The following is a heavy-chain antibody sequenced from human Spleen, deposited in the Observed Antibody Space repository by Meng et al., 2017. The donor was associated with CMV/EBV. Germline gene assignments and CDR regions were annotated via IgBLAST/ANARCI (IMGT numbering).Heavy chain of an antibody. CDR2: IYYSGST. CDR1: GSISSYY. V-gene: IGHV4-59*01. CDR3: ARGSKIVVVPAAIPVLDY. D-gene: IGHD2-2*02. Sequence: GSISSYYWSWIRQPPGKGLEWIGYIYYSGSTNYNPSIKSRVTISVDTSKNRFSLKLSSVTAADTAVYYCARGSKIVVVPAAIPVLDYWGQGTLVTVSS. J-gene: IGHJ4*02.